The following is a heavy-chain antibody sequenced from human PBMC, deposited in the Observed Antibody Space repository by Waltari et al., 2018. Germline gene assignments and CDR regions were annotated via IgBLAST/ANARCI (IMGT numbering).Heavy chain of an antibody. CDR3: ARDEAAAGLNYYWYFDL. Sequence: QVQLQESGPGLVKPSETRSLTCTVSGGSISSYYWSWIRQPPGKGLEWIGYIYYSGSTNYNPSLKSRVTISVDTSKNQFSLKLSSVTAADTAVYYCARDEAAAGLNYYWYFDLWGRGTLVTVSS. V-gene: IGHV4-59*01. CDR1: GGSISSYY. CDR2: IYYSGST. D-gene: IGHD6-13*01. J-gene: IGHJ2*01.